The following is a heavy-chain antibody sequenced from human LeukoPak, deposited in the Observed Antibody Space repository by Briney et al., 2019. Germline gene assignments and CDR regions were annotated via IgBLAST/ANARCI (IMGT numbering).Heavy chain of an antibody. J-gene: IGHJ4*02. CDR2: INHSGST. CDR3: ARRGDGYNLDY. Sequence: SETLSLTCAVYGGSFRGYYWSWIRQPPGKGLEWIGEINHSGSTNYNPSLKSRVTISVDTSKNQFSLKLSSVTAADTAVYYCARRGDGYNLDYWGQGTLVTVSS. V-gene: IGHV4-34*01. CDR1: GGSFRGYY. D-gene: IGHD5-24*01.